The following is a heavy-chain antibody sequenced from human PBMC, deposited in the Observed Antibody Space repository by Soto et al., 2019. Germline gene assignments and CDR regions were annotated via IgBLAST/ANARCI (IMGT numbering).Heavy chain of an antibody. D-gene: IGHD4-17*01. CDR2: ISRSGNI. Sequence: QVQLQESGPGLAKPSQTLSLICTVSGGSLTTGDYYWTWIRQSPGEGLEWIGYISRSGNIFYNPSLKSRITISLDTSKDQFSLKLNAVTAADTAVYYCARGIDYVYFYDYWGQGTLVTVSS. CDR3: ARGIDYVYFYDY. J-gene: IGHJ4*02. CDR1: GGSLTTGDYY. V-gene: IGHV4-30-4*01.